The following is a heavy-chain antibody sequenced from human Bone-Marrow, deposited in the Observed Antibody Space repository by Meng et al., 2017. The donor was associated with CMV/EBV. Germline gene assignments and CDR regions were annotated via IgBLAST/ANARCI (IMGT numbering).Heavy chain of an antibody. D-gene: IGHD3-22*01. CDR1: GGSISSSSYY. Sequence: SETLSLTCTVSGGSISSSSYYWGWIRQPPGKGLEWIGSIYYSGSTYYNPSLKSRVTISVDTSKNQFSLKLSSVTAADTAVYYCARAMIPPRGWFDPWGQGTLVTVSS. CDR2: IYYSGST. J-gene: IGHJ5*02. CDR3: ARAMIPPRGWFDP. V-gene: IGHV4-39*07.